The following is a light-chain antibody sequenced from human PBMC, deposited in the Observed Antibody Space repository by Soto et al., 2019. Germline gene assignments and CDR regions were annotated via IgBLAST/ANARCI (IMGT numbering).Light chain of an antibody. J-gene: IGKJ5*01. CDR1: QGISSY. Sequence: IQLTQSPSSLSASVGDRVTITCRASQGISSYLAWYQQKPGKAPKLLIYDASSLEAGVPSRFRGSGSGTDFTFTISRLQPEDIATYYCQQYENLPTFGQGTRLEIK. CDR3: QQYENLPT. CDR2: DAS. V-gene: IGKV1-33*01.